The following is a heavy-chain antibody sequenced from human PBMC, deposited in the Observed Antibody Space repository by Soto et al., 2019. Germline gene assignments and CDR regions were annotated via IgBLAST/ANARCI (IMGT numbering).Heavy chain of an antibody. J-gene: IGHJ4*02. CDR3: AHRVLRTVFGLVTTTAIYFDF. CDR1: GFSLTTSGVG. V-gene: IGHV2-5*02. Sequence: QITLNESGPTVVRPTETLTLTCRFSGFSLTTSGVGVGWIRQSPGKAPEFLALIYWDDDKRYSASLKSRLTITKDTSKNQVVLTVSDLDPTDTATYYCAHRVLRTVFGLVTTTAIYFDFWGQGTPVAVSS. CDR2: IYWDDDK. D-gene: IGHD3-3*01.